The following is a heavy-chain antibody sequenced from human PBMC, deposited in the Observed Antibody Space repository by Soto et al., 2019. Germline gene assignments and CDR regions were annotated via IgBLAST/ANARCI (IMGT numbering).Heavy chain of an antibody. CDR1: GASISSGGYY. Sequence: PSETLSLTCSVSGASISSGGYYWSWLRQHPGKGLEWIGYIYSSGTTYYNPSLKSRVTISIDTSKNQFSLKVSSVTAADTAVYYWARGIAAVDEYWGRGTLVTVSS. J-gene: IGHJ4*02. CDR2: IYSSGTT. CDR3: ARGIAAVDEY. D-gene: IGHD6-25*01. V-gene: IGHV4-31*02.